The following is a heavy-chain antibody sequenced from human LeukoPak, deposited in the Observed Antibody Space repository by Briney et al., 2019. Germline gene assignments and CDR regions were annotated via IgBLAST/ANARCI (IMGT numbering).Heavy chain of an antibody. CDR2: IIQDGSER. J-gene: IGHJ3*01. Sequence: GGSLRLSCAASGFPFSTFWMTWVRQAPGKGLEWVTNIIQDGSERYYVGSVKGRFTISRDNAKNSLYLQMNSLRAEDTAVYYCAREGASTISHAFDVWGQGTMVTVSS. CDR3: AREGASTISHAFDV. V-gene: IGHV3-7*01. CDR1: GFPFSTFW. D-gene: IGHD3-16*01.